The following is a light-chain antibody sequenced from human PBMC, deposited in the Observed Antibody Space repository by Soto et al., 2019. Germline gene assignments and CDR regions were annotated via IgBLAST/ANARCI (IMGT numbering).Light chain of an antibody. J-gene: IGKJ1*01. CDR3: QQYNNWPWT. V-gene: IGKV3-15*01. Sequence: EIVMTQSPATLSVSPGERATISCRASQSVSSNLAWYQRKPGQAPRLLIYGASTRATGIPARFSGSGSGTEFTLTISSLQSEDFAVYYCQQYNNWPWTFGQGTKV. CDR1: QSVSSN. CDR2: GAS.